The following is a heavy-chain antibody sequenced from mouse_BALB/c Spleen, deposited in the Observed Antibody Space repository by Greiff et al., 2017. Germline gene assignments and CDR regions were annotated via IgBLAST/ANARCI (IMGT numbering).Heavy chain of an antibody. D-gene: IGHD2-1*01. CDR3: ARNSICYGNHYYAMDY. CDR2: IWSGGST. Sequence: QVHVKQSGPGLVQPSQSLSITCTVSGFSLTSYGVHWVRQSPGKGLEWLGVIWSGGSTDYNAAFISRLSISKDNSKSQVFFKMNSLQADDTAIYYCARNSICYGNHYYAMDYWGQGTSVTVSS. CDR1: GFSLTSYG. J-gene: IGHJ4*01. V-gene: IGHV2-4-1*01.